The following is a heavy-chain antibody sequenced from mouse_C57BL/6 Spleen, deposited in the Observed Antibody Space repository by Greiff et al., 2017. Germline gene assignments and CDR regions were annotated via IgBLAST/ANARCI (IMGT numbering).Heavy chain of an antibody. CDR3: ERDYYGSGYVLY. D-gene: IGHD1-1*01. J-gene: IGHJ2*01. V-gene: IGHV1-64*01. Sequence: QVQLQQPGAELVKPGASVKLSCKASGYTFTSYWMHWVKQRPGQGLEWIGMIHPNSGSTNYNEKFKSKATLTVDKSSSTAYMQLSSLTSEDSAVYYEERDYYGSGYVLYWGQGTTLTVSS. CDR1: GYTFTSYW. CDR2: IHPNSGST.